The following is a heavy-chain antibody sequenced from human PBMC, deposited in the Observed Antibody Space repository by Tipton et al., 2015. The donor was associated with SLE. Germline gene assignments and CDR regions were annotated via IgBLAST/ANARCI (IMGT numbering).Heavy chain of an antibody. V-gene: IGHV4-4*02. Sequence: TLSLTCIVSGGSINSYNWWTWVRQPPGKGLEWIGEIYHSGTTNYNPSLKSRITISLDKSNNHFSLRLSSLTAADTAVYYCARGPDHSNYYFYRMDVWGQGTTVTVSS. J-gene: IGHJ6*02. CDR2: IYHSGTT. D-gene: IGHD1-14*01. CDR1: GGSINSYNW. CDR3: ARGPDHSNYYFYRMDV.